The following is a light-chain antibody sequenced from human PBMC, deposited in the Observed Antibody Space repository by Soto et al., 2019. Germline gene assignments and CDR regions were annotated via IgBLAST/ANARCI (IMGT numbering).Light chain of an antibody. CDR2: GAS. CDR1: QSVSSN. V-gene: IGKV3-15*01. J-gene: IGKJ4*01. CDR3: QQYNNWPLT. Sequence: EILMTQSPATLSVYPGERATLSCRASQSVSSNLAWYQQKPGQAPRLLIYGASTRATGIPARFSGSGSGTEFTLTINSLQSEDFAVYYCQQYNNWPLTFGGGTKVEIK.